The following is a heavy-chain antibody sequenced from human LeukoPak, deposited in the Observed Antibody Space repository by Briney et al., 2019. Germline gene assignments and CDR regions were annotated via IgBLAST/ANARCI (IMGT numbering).Heavy chain of an antibody. CDR1: GFTFSSYA. CDR3: ARDVSGYDSAHGLDV. V-gene: IGHV3-30*04. D-gene: IGHD5-12*01. J-gene: IGHJ6*02. CDR2: ISDDGNNE. Sequence: PGGSLRLSCAVSGFTFSSYALHWVRQAPGQGLEWVAVISDDGNNEYYADSVKGRFTISRDNSKNTVYLQLNSLRSEDTAVYFRARDVSGYDSAHGLDVWGQGATVTVSS.